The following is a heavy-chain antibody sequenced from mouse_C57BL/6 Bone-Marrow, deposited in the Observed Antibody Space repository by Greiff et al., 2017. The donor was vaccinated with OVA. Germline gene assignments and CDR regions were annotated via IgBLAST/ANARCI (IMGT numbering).Heavy chain of an antibody. CDR3: ARDINYYGSSLYYFDY. J-gene: IGHJ2*01. CDR1: GYTFTDHT. V-gene: IGHV1-78*01. Sequence: QVQLKQSDAELVKPGASVKISCKVSGYTFTDHTIHWMKQRPEQGLEWIGYIYPRDGSTKYNEKFKGKATLTADKSSSTAYMQLNSLTSEDSAVYFCARDINYYGSSLYYFDYWGQGTTLTVSS. CDR2: IYPRDGST. D-gene: IGHD1-1*01.